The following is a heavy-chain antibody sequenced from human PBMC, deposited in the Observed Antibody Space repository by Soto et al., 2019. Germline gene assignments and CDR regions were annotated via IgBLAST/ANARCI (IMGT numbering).Heavy chain of an antibody. CDR1: GFTVSSNY. CDR2: IYSGGST. D-gene: IGHD6-19*01. J-gene: IGHJ4*02. V-gene: IGHV3-66*01. CDR3: ARAPVAAKTFDY. Sequence: GGSMRLSCAASGFTVSSNYMSWVRQAPGKGLEWVSVIYSGGSTYYAGSVKGRFTISRDNSKNTLYLQMNSLRAEDTAVYYCARAPVAAKTFDYWGQGTLVTVS.